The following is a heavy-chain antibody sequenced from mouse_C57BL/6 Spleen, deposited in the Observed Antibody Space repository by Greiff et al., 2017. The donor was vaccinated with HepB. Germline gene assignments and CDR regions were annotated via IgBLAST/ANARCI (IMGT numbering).Heavy chain of an antibody. CDR3: ARGGDYEYGRGCAD. CDR1: GFNIKDYY. D-gene: IGHD2-4*01. Sequence: DVKLQESGAELVKPGASVKLSCTASGFNIKDYYMHWVKQRTEQGLEWIGRIDPEDGETKYAPKFQGKATITADTSSNTAYLQRSSRTSEDTAVEECARGGDYEYGRGCADWGQGTLVTGSA. V-gene: IGHV14-2*01. CDR2: IDPEDGET. J-gene: IGHJ3*01.